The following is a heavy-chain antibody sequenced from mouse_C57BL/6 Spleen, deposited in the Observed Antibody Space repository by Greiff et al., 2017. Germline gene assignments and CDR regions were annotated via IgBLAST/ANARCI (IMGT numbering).Heavy chain of an antibody. CDR3: ARSYVGYAMDY. J-gene: IGHJ4*01. Sequence: VQLQQSGPELVKPGASVKISCKASGYSFTTYYIHWVKQRPGQGLEWIGWIYPGSGNTKYNEKVKGKATLTADTSSSTAYMQLSSLTSEDSAVYYCARSYVGYAMDYWGQGTTVTVSS. V-gene: IGHV1-66*01. D-gene: IGHD6-5*01. CDR2: IYPGSGNT. CDR1: GYSFTTYY.